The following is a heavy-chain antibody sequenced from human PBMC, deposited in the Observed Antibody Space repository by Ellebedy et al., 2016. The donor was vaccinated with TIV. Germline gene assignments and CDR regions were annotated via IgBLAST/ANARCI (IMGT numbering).Heavy chain of an antibody. D-gene: IGHD6-19*01. CDR3: ARMVYGSGWDGYFDP. CDR1: GYTYTSYW. CDR2: IYPRDSDT. J-gene: IGHJ5*02. Sequence: ASVKVSCKASGYTYTSYWIGWVRQMPGKGLEWMGFIYPRDSDTRYSPSSQGQVTISADKSINTVYLQWRSLQASDTAVYYCARMVYGSGWDGYFDPWGQGTLVTVSP. V-gene: IGHV5-51*01.